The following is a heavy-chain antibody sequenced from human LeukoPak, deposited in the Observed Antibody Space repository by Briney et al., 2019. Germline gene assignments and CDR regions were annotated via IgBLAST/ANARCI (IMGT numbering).Heavy chain of an antibody. D-gene: IGHD6-19*01. V-gene: IGHV5-51*01. CDR3: ARQGSSGHTFYGMDV. CDR2: IYPGDSDT. Sequence: GESLKISCKGSGYSFTSYWIGWVRQMPGKGLEWMGIIYPGDSDTRYSPSFQGQVTISADKSISTAYLQWSSLKASDTAMYYCARQGSSGHTFYGMDVWGQGTTVTVSS. J-gene: IGHJ6*02. CDR1: GYSFTSYW.